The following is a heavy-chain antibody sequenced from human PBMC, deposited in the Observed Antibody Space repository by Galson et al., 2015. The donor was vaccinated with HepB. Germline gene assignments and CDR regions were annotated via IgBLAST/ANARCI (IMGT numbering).Heavy chain of an antibody. CDR2: ISAYNGNT. J-gene: IGHJ6*02. CDR3: ARWVVVIIQEGYYYYGMDV. Sequence: SVKVSCKASGYTFTSYGISWVRQAPGQGLEWMGWISAYNGNTNYAQKLQGRVTMTTDTSTSTAYMELRSLRSDDTAVYYCARWVVVIIQEGYYYYGMDVWGQGTTVTVSS. V-gene: IGHV1-18*04. D-gene: IGHD3-3*01. CDR1: GYTFTSYG.